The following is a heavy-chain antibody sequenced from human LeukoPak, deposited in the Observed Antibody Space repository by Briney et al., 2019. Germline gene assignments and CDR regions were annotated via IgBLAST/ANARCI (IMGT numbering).Heavy chain of an antibody. D-gene: IGHD3-16*01. CDR2: IWYDGSNK. V-gene: IGHV3-33*01. Sequence: GGSLRLSCAASGFTFSSYGMHWVRQAPGKGLERVAVIWYDGSNKYYADSVKGRFTISRDNSKNALYLQMNSLRAEDTAVYYCARDSDFRGEFEAEKGDYWGQGTLVTVSS. CDR1: GFTFSSYG. J-gene: IGHJ4*02. CDR3: ARDSDFRGEFEAEKGDY.